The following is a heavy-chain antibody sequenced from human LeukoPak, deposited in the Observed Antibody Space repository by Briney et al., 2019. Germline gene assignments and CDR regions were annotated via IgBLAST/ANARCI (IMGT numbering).Heavy chain of an antibody. CDR1: GFTFSSYW. D-gene: IGHD6-6*01. J-gene: IGHJ4*02. V-gene: IGHV3-7*01. CDR3: ARGSEYTSSTNYYFDH. CDR2: IKQDGSEK. Sequence: GGSLRLSCAASGFTFSSYWMSWVRQAPGKGLEWVANIKQDGSEKHYVDSVKGRFTISRDNAKKSLFLHMNSLRVEDTAVYYCARGSEYTSSTNYYFDHWGQGTLVTVSP.